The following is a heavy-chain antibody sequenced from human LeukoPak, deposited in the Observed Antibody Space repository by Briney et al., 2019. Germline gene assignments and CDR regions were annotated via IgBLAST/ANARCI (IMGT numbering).Heavy chain of an antibody. D-gene: IGHD3-10*01. CDR3: VRGDYGSGSYYKRNPFDI. Sequence: SETLSLTCTVSGGSISSSSYYWNWIRQPPGKGLEWIGYIYYSGSTNHNPSLKSRVTISVDTSKNEFSLKLTSVTAADTAMYYCVRGDYGSGSYYKRNPFDIWGQGTMVTVSS. J-gene: IGHJ3*02. V-gene: IGHV4-61*01. CDR2: IYYSGST. CDR1: GGSISSSSYY.